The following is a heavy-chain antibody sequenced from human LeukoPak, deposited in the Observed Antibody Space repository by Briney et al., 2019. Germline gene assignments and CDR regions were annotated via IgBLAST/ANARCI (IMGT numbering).Heavy chain of an antibody. CDR1: GGSISSYY. CDR3: ARRYRYSSSWHDAFDI. Sequence: PSETLSLTCTVSGGSISSYYWSWIRQPPGKGLEWIGYIYYSGSTNYNPSLKSRVTVSVDTSKNQFSLKLSSVTAADTAVYYCARRYRYSSSWHDAFDIWGQGTMVTVSS. D-gene: IGHD6-13*01. CDR2: IYYSGST. J-gene: IGHJ3*02. V-gene: IGHV4-59*08.